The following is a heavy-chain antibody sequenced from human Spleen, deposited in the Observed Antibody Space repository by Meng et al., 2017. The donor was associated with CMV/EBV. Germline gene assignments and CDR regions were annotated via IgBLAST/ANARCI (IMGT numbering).Heavy chain of an antibody. V-gene: IGHV4-34*01. D-gene: IGHD2-2*02. J-gene: IGHJ4*02. CDR3: ARDEPYCSSTSCYTDY. Sequence: SETLSLTCAVYGGSFSGYYWSWIRQPPGKGLEWIGSIYHSGSTYYNPSLKSRVTISVDTSKNQFSLKLSSVTAADTAVYYCARDEPYCSSTSCYTDYWGQGTLVTVSS. CDR2: IYHSGST. CDR1: GGSFSGYY.